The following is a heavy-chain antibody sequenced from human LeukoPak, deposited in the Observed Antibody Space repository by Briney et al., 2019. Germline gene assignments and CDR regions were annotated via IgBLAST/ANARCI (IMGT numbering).Heavy chain of an antibody. D-gene: IGHD3-16*01. CDR1: GFTFSSYA. V-gene: IGHV3-23*01. CDR3: AKGLRTGVGPYMGYHYYMDV. CDR2: INDNGDGT. Sequence: GRFLRLSCAASGFTFSSYAMSWVRQAPGKGLKWVSTINDNGDGTYYADSVKGRFTISRDNSYNTVSLQMNSLRDEDTGVYYCAKGLRTGVGPYMGYHYYMDVWGKGATVTVSS. J-gene: IGHJ6*03.